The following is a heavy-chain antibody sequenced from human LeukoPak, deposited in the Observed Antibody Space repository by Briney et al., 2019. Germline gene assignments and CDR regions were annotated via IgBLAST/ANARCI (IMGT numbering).Heavy chain of an antibody. CDR2: INPNSGGT. CDR3: ARAGYNWNYHAGFDY. J-gene: IGHJ4*02. Sequence: VASVKVSCKASGYTFTGYYMHWVRQAPGQGLEWMGWINPNSGGTNYAQKFQGRVTMARDTSISTAYMELSRLRSDDTTVYYCARAGYNWNYHAGFDYWGQGTLVTVSS. D-gene: IGHD1-7*01. V-gene: IGHV1-2*02. CDR1: GYTFTGYY.